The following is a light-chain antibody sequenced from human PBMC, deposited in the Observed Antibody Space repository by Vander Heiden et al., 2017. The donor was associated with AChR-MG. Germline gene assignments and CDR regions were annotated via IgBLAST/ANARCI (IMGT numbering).Light chain of an antibody. CDR3: SADTSSRTQL. J-gene: IGLJ3*02. V-gene: IGLV2-14*01. Sequence: QSALAQPAPLSGTPGHSITITFATTSSGVGGYNYGSWYQQHPGKDPNLIIYDVSNRHSEVYHRFSGSKSANTASLTISGFRTDDDADYYCSADTSSRTQLFGGGTKVTVL. CDR2: DVS. CDR1: SSGVGGYNY.